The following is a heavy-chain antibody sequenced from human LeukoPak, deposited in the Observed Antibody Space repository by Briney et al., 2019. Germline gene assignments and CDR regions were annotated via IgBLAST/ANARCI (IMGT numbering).Heavy chain of an antibody. CDR2: IYYSGST. J-gene: IGHJ4*02. CDR3: AREKRAVAGFYFDY. D-gene: IGHD6-19*01. CDR1: GGSLSSGDYY. V-gene: IGHV4-30-4*01. Sequence: SQTLSLTCTVSGGSLSSGDYYWSWIRQPPGKGLEWIGYIYYSGSTYYNPSLKSRVTISVDTSKNQFSLKLSSVTAADTAVYYCAREKRAVAGFYFDYWGQGTLVTVSS.